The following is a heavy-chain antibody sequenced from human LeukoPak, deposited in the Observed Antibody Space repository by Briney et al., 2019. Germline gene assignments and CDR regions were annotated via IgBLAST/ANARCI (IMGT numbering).Heavy chain of an antibody. CDR3: ARDKTYYDFWSGLPRGAFDI. V-gene: IGHV3-7*01. Sequence: GGSLRLSCAASGFTFSSYWMSWVRQAPGKGLEWVANIKQDGSEKYYVDSVKGRFTISRDNAKNSLYLQMNSLRAEDTAVYYCARDKTYYDFWSGLPRGAFDIWGQGTMVTVSS. CDR1: GFTFSSYW. D-gene: IGHD3-3*01. J-gene: IGHJ3*02. CDR2: IKQDGSEK.